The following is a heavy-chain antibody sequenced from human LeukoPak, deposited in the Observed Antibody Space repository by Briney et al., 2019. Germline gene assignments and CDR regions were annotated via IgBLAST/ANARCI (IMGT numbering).Heavy chain of an antibody. J-gene: IGHJ6*03. CDR2: IYTSGST. CDR1: GGSISSYY. D-gene: IGHD6-19*01. V-gene: IGHV4-4*07. Sequence: SETLSLTCTVSGGSISSYYWSWIRQPAGKGLEWIGRIYTSGSTNYNPSLKSRVTMSVDTSKNQFSLKLSSVTAADTAVYYCARDLNSSGWYERYYYYMDAWGKGTTVTISS. CDR3: ARDLNSSGWYERYYYYMDA.